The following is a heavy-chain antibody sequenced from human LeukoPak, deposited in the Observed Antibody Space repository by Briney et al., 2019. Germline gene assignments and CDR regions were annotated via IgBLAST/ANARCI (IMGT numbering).Heavy chain of an antibody. CDR2: ITKYDGRL. CDR1: GFGVHTFA. Sequence: QPGGSLRLSCAVSGFGVHTFAMSWVRQAPGKGLEWFASITKYDGRLYYADSVRGRFTISRDTSQNELYLQMNSLRVDDSAIYYCAKDHSADGWPTFEYWGRGTLVTVSS. CDR3: AKDHSADGWPTFEY. D-gene: IGHD6-19*01. V-gene: IGHV3-23*01. J-gene: IGHJ4*02.